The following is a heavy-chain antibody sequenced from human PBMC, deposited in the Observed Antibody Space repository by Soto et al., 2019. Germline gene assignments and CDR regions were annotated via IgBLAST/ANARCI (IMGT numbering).Heavy chain of an antibody. CDR3: ARDYDILTGYYNPPYYYGMDV. V-gene: IGHV3-30-3*01. CDR1: GFTFSSYA. D-gene: IGHD3-9*01. CDR2: ISYDGSNK. J-gene: IGHJ6*02. Sequence: GSLRLSCAASGFTFSSYAMHWVRQAPGKGLEWVAVISYDGSNKYYADSVKGRFTISRDNSKNTLYLQMNSLRAEDTAVYYCARDYDILTGYYNPPYYYGMDVWGQGTTVTVSS.